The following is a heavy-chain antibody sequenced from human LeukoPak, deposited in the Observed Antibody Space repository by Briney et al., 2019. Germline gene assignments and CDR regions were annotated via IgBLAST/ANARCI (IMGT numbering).Heavy chain of an antibody. V-gene: IGHV1-18*01. CDR2: ISAYNGNT. CDR1: GYTFTSYG. Sequence: ASVKVSCKASGYTFTSYGISWVRQAPGQGLEWMGWISAYNGNTNYAQKLQGRVTMTTDTSTSTPYMELRSLRSDDTAVYYCAIDSSGYSFDYWGQGTLVTVSS. J-gene: IGHJ4*02. D-gene: IGHD3-22*01. CDR3: AIDSSGYSFDY.